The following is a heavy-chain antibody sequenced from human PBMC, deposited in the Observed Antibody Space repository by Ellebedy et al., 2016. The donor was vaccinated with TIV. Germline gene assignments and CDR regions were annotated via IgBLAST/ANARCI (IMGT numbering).Heavy chain of an antibody. CDR2: IYSGGST. J-gene: IGHJ4*02. Sequence: GGSLRLXXAASGFIVSSNYMSWVRQAPGKGLEWVSVIYSGGSTYYADSVKGRFTISRDNSKNTLYLQMNSLRAEDTAVYYCARGYDYGDYFDYWGQGTLVTVSS. CDR3: ARGYDYGDYFDY. D-gene: IGHD3-16*01. V-gene: IGHV3-66*01. CDR1: GFIVSSNY.